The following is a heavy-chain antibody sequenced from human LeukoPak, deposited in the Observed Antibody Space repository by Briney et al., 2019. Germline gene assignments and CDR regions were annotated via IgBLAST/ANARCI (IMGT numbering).Heavy chain of an antibody. D-gene: IGHD3-22*01. J-gene: IGHJ3*01. CDR3: ARGEAYYDRNGLPGAALDF. V-gene: IGHV3-30*04. CDR2: ISYHGRNE. CDR1: GFTFSNHA. Sequence: GGSLRLSCTASGFTFSNHAMHWVRQAPGKGLEWLTVISYHGRNEYYADSVTGRFTISRDNSKNTVSLQLNSLRVGDAAVYYCARGEAYYDRNGLPGAALDFWGLGTLVTVSS.